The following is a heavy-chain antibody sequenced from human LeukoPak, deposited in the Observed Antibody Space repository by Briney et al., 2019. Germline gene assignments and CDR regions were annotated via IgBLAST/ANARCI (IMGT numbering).Heavy chain of an antibody. CDR3: AKYGPSTCSSTSCLLGFDY. D-gene: IGHD2-2*01. V-gene: IGHV3-23*01. J-gene: IGHJ4*02. CDR1: GFTFSSHW. Sequence: QPGGSLRLSCAASGFTFSSHWMSWVRQAPGKGLEWVSAISGSGGSTYYADSVKGRFTISRDNSKNTLYLQMNSLRAEDTAVYYCAKYGPSTCSSTSCLLGFDYWGQGTLVTVSS. CDR2: ISGSGGST.